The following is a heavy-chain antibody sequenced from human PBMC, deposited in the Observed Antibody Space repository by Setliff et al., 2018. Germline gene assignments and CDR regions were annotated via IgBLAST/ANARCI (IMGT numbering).Heavy chain of an antibody. V-gene: IGHV4-59*02. D-gene: IGHD3-10*01. CDR2: IFYSGDT. CDR1: GASVRSHY. CDR3: ARDRTYYGSGTYTRWFDY. J-gene: IGHJ4*02. Sequence: SETLSLTCTVSGASVRSHYWSWIRQPPGKGLECIGFIFYSGDTKSNPSLKSRVTMSVDTSKNQFSLKLSSVTAADTAVYYCARDRTYYGSGTYTRWFDYWGQGTLVTVSS.